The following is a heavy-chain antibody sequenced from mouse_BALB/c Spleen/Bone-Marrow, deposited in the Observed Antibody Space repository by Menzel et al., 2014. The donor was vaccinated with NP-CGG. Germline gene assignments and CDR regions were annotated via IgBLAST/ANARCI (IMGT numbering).Heavy chain of an antibody. CDR2: IDPANGNT. J-gene: IGHJ3*01. Sequence: EVKLQESGAELVKPGASVKLSCTASGFNIKDTYMHWVKQRPEQGLEWIGRIDPANGNTKYDPKFQGKATITADTSSNTAYLQLSSLTSEDTAVYYCAMITSEAWFAYWGQGTLVTVSA. CDR1: GFNIKDTY. D-gene: IGHD2-4*01. V-gene: IGHV14-3*02. CDR3: AMITSEAWFAY.